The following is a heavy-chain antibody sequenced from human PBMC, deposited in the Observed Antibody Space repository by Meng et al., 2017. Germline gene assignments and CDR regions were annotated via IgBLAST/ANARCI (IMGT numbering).Heavy chain of an antibody. V-gene: IGHV1-3*01. Sequence: QGQLVQSGADVNKPGASLKVSCKASGYTFTTYAIHWVRQAPGQRLEWMGWINAGNSDTKYSQKLQGRVTITRDTSASTVYMEVSSLRSEDTGVYYCARAIAVSGTRRFDYWGQGTLVTVSS. CDR2: INAGNSDT. J-gene: IGHJ4*02. CDR1: GYTFTTYA. CDR3: ARAIAVSGTRRFDY. D-gene: IGHD6-19*01.